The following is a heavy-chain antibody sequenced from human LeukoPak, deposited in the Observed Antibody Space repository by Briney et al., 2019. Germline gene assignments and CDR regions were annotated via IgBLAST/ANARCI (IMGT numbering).Heavy chain of an antibody. J-gene: IGHJ5*02. CDR3: AKDVYRNYNWFDP. CDR2: IRYDGSNK. Sequence: GGSLRLSCAASGFTFSSYGMHWVRQAPGKGLEWVAFIRYDGSNKYYADSVKGRFTISRDNTKNTLYLQMNSLRAEDTAVYYCAKDVYRNYNWFDPWGQGTLVTVSS. CDR1: GFTFSSYG. D-gene: IGHD2-2*02. V-gene: IGHV3-30*02.